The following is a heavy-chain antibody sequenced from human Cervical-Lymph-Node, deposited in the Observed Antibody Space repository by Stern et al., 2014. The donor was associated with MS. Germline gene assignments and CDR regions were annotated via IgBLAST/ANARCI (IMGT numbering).Heavy chain of an antibody. CDR3: ARLGHCTSRSCSEGEDPFNT. Sequence: EVQLGESGPGVMKPSETLRLSCKGSGYTLTNYWIGWWRHLPRPGLELRGIVYPVYFDTNYIPSFQGRGHVNIPADTSISTAYIQWSSLKASDTAMYYCARLGHCTSRSCSEGEDPFNTWGQGTMVTVSS. CDR2: VYPVYFDT. D-gene: IGHD3-10*01. CDR1: GYTLTNYW. V-gene: IGHV5-51*01. J-gene: IGHJ3*01.